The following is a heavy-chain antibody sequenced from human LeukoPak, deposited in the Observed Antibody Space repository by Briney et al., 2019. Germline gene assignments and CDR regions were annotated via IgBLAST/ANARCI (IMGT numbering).Heavy chain of an antibody. V-gene: IGHV3-30*02. D-gene: IGHD2-15*01. J-gene: IGHJ4*02. CDR2: IRYDGSNK. CDR1: GFTFSSYG. CDR3: AKDGGGSCYSCYFDY. Sequence: QPGGSLRLSCAASGFTFSSYGMHWVRQAPGKGLEWVAFIRYDGSNKYYADSVKGRFTISRDNSKNTLYLQMNSLRAEDTAVYYCAKDGGGSCYSCYFDYWGQGTWSPSPQ.